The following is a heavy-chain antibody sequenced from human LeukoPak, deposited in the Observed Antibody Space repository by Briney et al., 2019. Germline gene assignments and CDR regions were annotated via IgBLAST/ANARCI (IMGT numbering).Heavy chain of an antibody. V-gene: IGHV3-48*03. D-gene: IGHD4/OR15-4a*01. J-gene: IGHJ4*02. CDR2: ISSGSSTI. CDR1: GFTFKTFE. CDR3: ARHPNLDDYGVSSPSY. Sequence: GGSLRLSCAASGFTFKTFEMYWVRQAPGRGLERVSYISSGSSTIYYADSVKGRFTISRDNAKNSLYLQMDSLRAEDTAVYYCARHPNLDDYGVSSPSYWGQGTLVTVSS.